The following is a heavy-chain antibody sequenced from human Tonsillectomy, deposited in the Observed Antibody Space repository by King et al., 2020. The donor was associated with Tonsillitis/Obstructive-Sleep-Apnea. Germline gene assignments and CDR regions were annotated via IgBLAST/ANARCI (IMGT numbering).Heavy chain of an antibody. Sequence: VQLVESGGGLVKPGGSLRLSCAASGFTFSNAWMSWVRQAPGKGLEWVGRIKSKTDGGTTDYAAPVKGRFTISRDDSKNTLYLQMNSLKTEDTAVYYCTAWGGYDYIWGSQPYDYWGQGTLVTVSS. CDR1: GFTFSNAW. V-gene: IGHV3-15*01. J-gene: IGHJ4*02. CDR2: IKSKTDGGTT. D-gene: IGHD3-16*01. CDR3: TAWGGYDYIWGSQPYDY.